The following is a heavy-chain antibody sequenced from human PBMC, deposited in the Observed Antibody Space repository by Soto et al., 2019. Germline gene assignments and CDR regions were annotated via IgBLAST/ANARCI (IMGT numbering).Heavy chain of an antibody. J-gene: IGHJ6*03. CDR1: GFTFSSYA. D-gene: IGHD3-3*01. V-gene: IGHV3-23*01. Sequence: EVQLLESGGGLVQPGGSLRLSCAASGFTFSSYAMSWFRQAPGKGLEWVSAISGSGGSTYYADSVKGRFTISRDNSKNTLYLQMHSLRADYTAVYYCAKETYYDFWSGYSAYYYYYMDVWGKGTTVTVSS. CDR2: ISGSGGST. CDR3: AKETYYDFWSGYSAYYYYYMDV.